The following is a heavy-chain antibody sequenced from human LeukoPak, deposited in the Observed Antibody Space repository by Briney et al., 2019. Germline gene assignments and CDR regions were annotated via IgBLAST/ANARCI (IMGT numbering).Heavy chain of an antibody. D-gene: IGHD6-19*01. J-gene: IGHJ5*02. CDR3: ARLSSGWYLWPDNNWFDP. CDR1: GGSISSGGYY. Sequence: PSETLSLTCTVSGGSISSGGYYWSWIRQHPGKGLEWIGYIYYSGSTYYNPSLKSRVTISVDTSKNQFSLKLSSVTAADTAVYYCARLSSGWYLWPDNNWFDPWGQGTLVTVSS. CDR2: IYYSGST. V-gene: IGHV4-31*03.